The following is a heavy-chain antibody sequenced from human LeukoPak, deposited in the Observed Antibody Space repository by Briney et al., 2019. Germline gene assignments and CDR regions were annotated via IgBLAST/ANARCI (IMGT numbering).Heavy chain of an antibody. CDR1: GFTFSSYW. V-gene: IGHV3-74*01. CDR2: INSDGSST. CDR3: AREELRRYCSGGSCYPHGYFDY. D-gene: IGHD2-15*01. Sequence: GGSLRLSCAASGFTFSSYWMHWVRQAPGKGLVWVSRINSDGSSTIYADSVKGRFTISRDNAKNTLYLQMNSLRAEDTAVYYCAREELRRYCSGGSCYPHGYFDYWGQGTLVTGSS. J-gene: IGHJ4*02.